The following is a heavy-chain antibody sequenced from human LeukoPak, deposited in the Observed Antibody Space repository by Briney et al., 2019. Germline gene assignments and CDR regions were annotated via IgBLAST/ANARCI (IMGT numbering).Heavy chain of an antibody. J-gene: IGHJ4*02. D-gene: IGHD1-26*01. Sequence: VASVKVSCKASGYTFTSYYMHWVRQAPGQGLEWMGIINPSGGSTSYAQKFQGRVTMTRDTSTSTVYMELSSLRSEDTAVYYCARDPIIVGATHPFDYWGQGTLVTVSS. CDR1: GYTFTSYY. CDR2: INPSGGST. V-gene: IGHV1-46*01. CDR3: ARDPIIVGATHPFDY.